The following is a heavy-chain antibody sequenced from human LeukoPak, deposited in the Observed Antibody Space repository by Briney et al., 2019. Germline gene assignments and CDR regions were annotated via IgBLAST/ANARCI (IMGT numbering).Heavy chain of an antibody. CDR2: IYYSGST. J-gene: IGHJ6*02. CDR1: GGSISSSSYY. V-gene: IGHV4-39*07. D-gene: IGHD3-10*01. Sequence: SETLSLTCTVSGGSISSSSYYWGWIRQPPGKGLEWIGSIYYSGSTYYNPSLKSRVTISVDTSKNQFSLKLSSVTAADTAVYYCARGVYYYGSGSYYYYYGMDVWGQGTTVTVSS. CDR3: ARGVYYYGSGSYYYYYGMDV.